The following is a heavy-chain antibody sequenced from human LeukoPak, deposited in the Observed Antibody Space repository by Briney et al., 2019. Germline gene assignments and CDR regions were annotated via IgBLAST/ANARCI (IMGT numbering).Heavy chain of an antibody. CDR1: GVSISSGDYY. CDR3: ASAAVDYDILTGSYYYYGMDV. D-gene: IGHD3-9*01. J-gene: IGHJ6*04. Sequence: SQTLSLTCTVSGVSISSGDYYWGWIRQPPGKGLEWIGYIYYSGSTYYNPSLKSRVTISVDTSKNQFSLKLSSVPAADTAVYYCASAAVDYDILTGSYYYYGMDVWGKGTTVTVSS. V-gene: IGHV4-30-4*01. CDR2: IYYSGST.